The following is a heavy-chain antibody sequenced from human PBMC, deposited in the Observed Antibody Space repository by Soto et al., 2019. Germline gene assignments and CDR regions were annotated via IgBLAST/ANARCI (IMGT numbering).Heavy chain of an antibody. CDR1: GFTFSNYA. V-gene: IGHV3-23*01. D-gene: IGHD5-12*01. CDR3: ARGGYYFDY. Sequence: EVQLLESGGGLVQPGGSLRLSCAASGFTFSNYAMSWVRQAPGKGLEWVSGVGGGGDDTYYAESVRGRFTISRDNSKSTLFLQMNSLRAEDTALYYCARGGYYFDYWGQGILVTVSS. CDR2: VGGGGDDT. J-gene: IGHJ4*02.